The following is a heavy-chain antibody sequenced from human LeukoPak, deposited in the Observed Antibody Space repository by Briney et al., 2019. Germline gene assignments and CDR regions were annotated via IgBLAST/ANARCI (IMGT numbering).Heavy chain of an antibody. Sequence: ASVKVSCKASGYAFPHYGVQWVRQAPGQRLEWMGWINAGNGNTRYSQKFQGRVTITRDTSASTAYMELSSLRSEDTAVYYCARYYYDITDPGGFDYWGQGTLVTVSS. D-gene: IGHD3-22*01. J-gene: IGHJ4*02. CDR1: GYAFPHYG. CDR2: INAGNGNT. CDR3: ARYYYDITDPGGFDY. V-gene: IGHV1-3*01.